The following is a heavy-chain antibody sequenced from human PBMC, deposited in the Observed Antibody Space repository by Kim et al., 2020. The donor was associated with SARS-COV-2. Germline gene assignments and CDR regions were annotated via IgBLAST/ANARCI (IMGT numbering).Heavy chain of an antibody. CDR1: GFTFSSFN. Sequence: VTLDESGGGLQTPGGALSLVCKASGFTFSSFNMFWVRQAPGKGLEWVAGIGSSGTYKGYGSAVKGRATISRDNGQSTVRLQLNNLRAEDTGTYYCARGGICFLISTCXVGSIDAWGHGTEVIVSS. CDR2: IGSSGTYK. D-gene: IGHD3-9*01. J-gene: IGHJ6*02. CDR3: ARGGICFLISTCXVGSIDA. V-gene: IGHV3-21*04.